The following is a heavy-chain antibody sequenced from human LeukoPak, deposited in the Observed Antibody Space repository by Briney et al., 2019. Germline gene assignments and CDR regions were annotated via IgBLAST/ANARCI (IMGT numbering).Heavy chain of an antibody. D-gene: IGHD1-26*01. Sequence: SETLSLTCTVSGGSISSYYWSWIRQPAGKRLEWIGRIYTSGSSNYNPSLKSRVTMSVDTSKNQFSLKLSSVTAADTAVYYCAREGWLGELLDYWGQGTLVTVSS. J-gene: IGHJ4*02. CDR1: GGSISSYY. CDR3: AREGWLGELLDY. V-gene: IGHV4-4*07. CDR2: IYTSGSS.